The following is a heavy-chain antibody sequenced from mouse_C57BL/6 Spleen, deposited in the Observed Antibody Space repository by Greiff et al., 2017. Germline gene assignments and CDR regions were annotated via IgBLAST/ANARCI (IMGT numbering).Heavy chain of an antibody. CDR3: ASDDDYDGGYAMDY. J-gene: IGHJ4*01. CDR1: GYAFSSYW. V-gene: IGHV1-80*01. D-gene: IGHD2-4*01. Sequence: VKLMESGAELVKPGASVKISCKASGYAFSSYWMNWVKQRPGQGLEWIGQIYPGDGDTNDNGKFKGKATLTADKSSSTAYMQLSSLTSEDSAVYFCASDDDYDGGYAMDYWGQGTSVTVSS. CDR2: IYPGDGDT.